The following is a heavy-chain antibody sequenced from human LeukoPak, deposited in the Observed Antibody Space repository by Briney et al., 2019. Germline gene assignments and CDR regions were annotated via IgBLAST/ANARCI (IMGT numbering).Heavy chain of an antibody. Sequence: GASVKVSCKASGGTFSSYAISWVRQAPGQGLEWMGGIIPIFGTANYAQKFQRRVTINTDESTSTASMEMSSLRSEDTAVYYCARGQVAQGYFDYWGQGTLVTVSS. D-gene: IGHD2-15*01. J-gene: IGHJ4*02. CDR3: ARGQVAQGYFDY. CDR1: GGTFSSYA. V-gene: IGHV1-69*05. CDR2: IIPIFGTA.